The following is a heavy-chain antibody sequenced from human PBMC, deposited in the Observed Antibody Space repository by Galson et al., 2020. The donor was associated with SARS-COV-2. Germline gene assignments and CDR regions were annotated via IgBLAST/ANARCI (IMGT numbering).Heavy chain of an antibody. Sequence: SSETLSLTCTVSGGSISSDDYYWSWIRQPPGKGLEWIGYIHYTGDTYYNPSLKSRVTISVDTSKHQFSLKLRSVTAADTAEYYCAMVVAAAENVQRWGQGTLVTISS. CDR3: AMVVAAAENVQR. CDR2: IHYTGDT. D-gene: IGHD2-15*01. V-gene: IGHV4-31*03. CDR1: GGSISSDDYY. J-gene: IGHJ1*01.